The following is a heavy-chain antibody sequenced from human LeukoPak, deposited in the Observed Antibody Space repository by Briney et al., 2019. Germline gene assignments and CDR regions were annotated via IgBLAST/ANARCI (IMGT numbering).Heavy chain of an antibody. Sequence: GGSLRLSCAASGFTVRNNYMSWVRQAPGKGLEWVSAISGSGGSTYYADSVKGRFTISRDNSKNTLYLQMNSLRAEDTAVYYCAKGGSDYYDSSGYYGGFLWGQGTLVTVSS. CDR1: GFTVRNNY. CDR3: AKGGSDYYDSSGYYGGFL. CDR2: ISGSGGST. D-gene: IGHD3-22*01. V-gene: IGHV3-23*01. J-gene: IGHJ4*02.